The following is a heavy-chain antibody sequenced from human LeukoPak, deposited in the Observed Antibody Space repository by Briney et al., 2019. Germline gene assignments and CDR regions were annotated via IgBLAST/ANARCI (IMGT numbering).Heavy chain of an antibody. CDR1: GFTFSSYA. J-gene: IGHJ4*02. CDR2: ISGSGGST. V-gene: IGHV3-23*01. D-gene: IGHD3-22*01. CDR3: AKIPIYYYDSSGYYSGFDY. Sequence: QPGGSLRLSCAASGFTFSSYAMSWVRQAPGKGLEWVSAISGSGGSTYYADSVKGRSTISRDNSKNTLYLQMNSLRAEDTAVYYCAKIPIYYYDSSGYYSGFDYWGQGTLVTVSS.